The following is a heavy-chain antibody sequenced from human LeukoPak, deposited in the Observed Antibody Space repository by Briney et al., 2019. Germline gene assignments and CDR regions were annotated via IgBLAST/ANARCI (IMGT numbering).Heavy chain of an antibody. V-gene: IGHV4-59*01. CDR2: IYYSGST. Sequence: SQTLSLTCTVSGGSISSYYWSWIRQPPGKGLEWIGYIYYSGSTNYNPSLKSRVTISVDTSKNQFSLKLSSVTAADTAVYYCARGEEGYDFWSGYFDYWGQGTLVTVSS. J-gene: IGHJ4*02. CDR3: ARGEEGYDFWSGYFDY. D-gene: IGHD3-3*01. CDR1: GGSISSYY.